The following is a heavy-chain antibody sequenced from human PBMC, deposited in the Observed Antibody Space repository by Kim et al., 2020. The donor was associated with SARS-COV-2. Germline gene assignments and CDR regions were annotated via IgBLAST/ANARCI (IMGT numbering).Heavy chain of an antibody. V-gene: IGHV6-1*01. J-gene: IGHJ4*02. CDR3: TRRLPVTGTGFDY. D-gene: IGHD6-19*01. CDR1: GDSVSSNTVT. Sequence: SQTLSLTCAISGDSVSSNTVTWNWIRQSPSRGLEWLGRTYYRSKWYNDYAVSVKSRITINSDTSKNQFSLQLNSVTPEDTAVYYCTRRLPVTGTGFDYWGLGTLVTVSS. CDR2: TYYRSKWYN.